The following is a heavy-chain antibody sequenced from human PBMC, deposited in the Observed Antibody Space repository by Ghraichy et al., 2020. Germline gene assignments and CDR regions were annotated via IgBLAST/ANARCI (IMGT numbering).Heavy chain of an antibody. CDR3: ARLIRVVAVAGNFAFDI. J-gene: IGHJ3*02. CDR1: GGSISSSSYY. D-gene: IGHD6-19*01. Sequence: SETLSLTCTVSGGSISSSSYYWGWIRQPPGKGLEWIGSVYYSGSTYYNPSLKSRVTISVDTSKNQFSLKLSSVTAADTAVYYCARLIRVVAVAGNFAFDIWGQGTMVTVSS. V-gene: IGHV4-39*01. CDR2: VYYSGST.